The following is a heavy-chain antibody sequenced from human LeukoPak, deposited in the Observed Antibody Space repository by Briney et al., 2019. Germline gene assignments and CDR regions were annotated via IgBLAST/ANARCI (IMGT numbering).Heavy chain of an antibody. CDR1: GGSFSGYY. CDR3: ARHRLGRRSTNCQGSIDY. D-gene: IGHD2-2*01. V-gene: IGHV4-34*01. Sequence: SETLSLTCAVYGGSFSGYYWSWIRQPPGKGLEWIGEINHSGSTNYHPSLTRRVTIPVDTSKQQFSLKLSSVSAADTAVYYCARHRLGRRSTNCQGSIDYWGQGTLVTVSS. CDR2: INHSGST. J-gene: IGHJ4*02.